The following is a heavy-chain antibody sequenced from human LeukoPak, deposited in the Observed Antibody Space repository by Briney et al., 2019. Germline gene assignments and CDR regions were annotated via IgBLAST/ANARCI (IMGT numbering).Heavy chain of an antibody. V-gene: IGHV3-48*01. D-gene: IGHD3-10*01. Sequence: GGSLRLSCAASGFTFSSYSMNWVRQAPGKGLEWVLYISSSSSTIYYADSVKGRFTISRDNAKNSLYLQMNSLRAEDTAVYYCARDSGTTGEVKFDPWGQGTLVTVSS. CDR2: ISSSSSTI. CDR3: ARDSGTTGEVKFDP. CDR1: GFTFSSYS. J-gene: IGHJ5*02.